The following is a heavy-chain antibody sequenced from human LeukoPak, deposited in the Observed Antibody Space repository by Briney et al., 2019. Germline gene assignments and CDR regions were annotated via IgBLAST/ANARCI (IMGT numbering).Heavy chain of an antibody. Sequence: KSSETLSLTCAVYGGSFSGYYWSWIRQPPGKGLEWIGEINHSGSTNYNPSLKSRVTISVDTSKNQFSLKLSSVTAADTAVYYCARRLRYFAAPYDYWGQGTLVTVSS. CDR3: ARRLRYFAAPYDY. J-gene: IGHJ4*02. D-gene: IGHD3-9*01. V-gene: IGHV4-34*01. CDR2: INHSGST. CDR1: GGSFSGYY.